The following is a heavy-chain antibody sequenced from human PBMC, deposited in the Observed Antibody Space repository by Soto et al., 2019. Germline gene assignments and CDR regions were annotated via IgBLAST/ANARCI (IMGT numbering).Heavy chain of an antibody. J-gene: IGHJ6*02. Sequence: QVQLVQSGAEVKKPGSSVKVSCKASAGTFRSYAISWVRQAPGQGLEWMGGIIPMFGTANYAQKFQGRVTITADESTNTAYMELSSLGSEDTAVYYCARTVYSSGLYHYGMDAWGQGTTVTVSS. CDR1: AGTFRSYA. D-gene: IGHD5-18*01. CDR2: IIPMFGTA. V-gene: IGHV1-69*12. CDR3: ARTVYSSGLYHYGMDA.